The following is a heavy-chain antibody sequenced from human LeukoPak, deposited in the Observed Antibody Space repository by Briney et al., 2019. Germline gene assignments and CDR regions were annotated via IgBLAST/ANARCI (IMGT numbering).Heavy chain of an antibody. V-gene: IGHV5-10-1*01. D-gene: IGHD4-17*01. CDR3: ARPDFYGDYEGY. CDR1: GYSFTSYW. Sequence: GASLRISFKGSGYSFTSYWISWVRQMPGKGLEWMGRIDPSDSYTNYSPSFQGHVTISADKSISTAYLQWSSLKASDTAMYYCARPDFYGDYEGYWGQGTLVTVSS. CDR2: IDPSDSYT. J-gene: IGHJ4*02.